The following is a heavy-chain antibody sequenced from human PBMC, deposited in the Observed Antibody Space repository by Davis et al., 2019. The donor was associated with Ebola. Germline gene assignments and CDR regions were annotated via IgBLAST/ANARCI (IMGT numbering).Heavy chain of an antibody. CDR1: GGSLSGYY. CDR2: INPSGST. J-gene: IGHJ4*02. Sequence: MPSETLSLTCAVYGGSLSGYYWSWIRQPPGKGLEWIGEINPSGSTNYNPSLKSRVTISVDTSKNQFSLKLSSVTAADTAVYYCARGYCSGGSCYLPFDFYFDYWGQGTLVTVSS. D-gene: IGHD2-15*01. V-gene: IGHV4-34*01. CDR3: ARGYCSGGSCYLPFDFYFDY.